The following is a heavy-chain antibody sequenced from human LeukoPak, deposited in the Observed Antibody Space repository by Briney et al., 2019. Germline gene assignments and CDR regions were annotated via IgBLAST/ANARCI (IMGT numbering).Heavy chain of an antibody. CDR1: GGTFSSYA. V-gene: IGHV1-69*01. CDR3: ARSTESYYYDSSGYYH. J-gene: IGHJ5*02. Sequence: ASVKVSCKASGGTFSSYAISWVRQAPGQGLEWMGGIIPIFGTANYAQKFQGRVTITADESTSTAYMELSSLRSEDTAVYYCARSTESYYYDSSGYYHWGQGTLVTVSS. CDR2: IIPIFGTA. D-gene: IGHD3-22*01.